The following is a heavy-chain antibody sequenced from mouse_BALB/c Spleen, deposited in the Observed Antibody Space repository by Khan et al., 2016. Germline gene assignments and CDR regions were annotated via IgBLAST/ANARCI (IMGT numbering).Heavy chain of an antibody. Sequence: QVQLQQSGPELVKPGASVKISCKASGYAFSSSWMNWVKQRPGQGLEWIGRIYPGDGDTNYNGKFKGKATLTADKSSSTAYMQLSSLTSVDSAVYFSARSGYRYDGFAYWGQGTLVTVSA. D-gene: IGHD2-14*01. CDR3: ARSGYRYDGFAY. CDR1: GYAFSSSW. J-gene: IGHJ3*01. V-gene: IGHV1-82*01. CDR2: IYPGDGDT.